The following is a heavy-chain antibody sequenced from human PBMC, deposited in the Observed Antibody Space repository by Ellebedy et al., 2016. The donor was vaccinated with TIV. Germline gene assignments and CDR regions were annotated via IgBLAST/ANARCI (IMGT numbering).Heavy chain of an antibody. V-gene: IGHV3-7*01. CDR1: GFSFSNFW. CDR3: VGFGVFNL. D-gene: IGHD3-3*01. J-gene: IGHJ5*02. CDR2: IKTDGSET. Sequence: GESLKISCAAWGFSFSNFWMSWVRQAPGKGLEWVAIIKTDGSETYYVDSVKGRFTISRENAKNALFLQMNGLRVDDSAVYYCVGFGVFNLWGQGAPVTVSS.